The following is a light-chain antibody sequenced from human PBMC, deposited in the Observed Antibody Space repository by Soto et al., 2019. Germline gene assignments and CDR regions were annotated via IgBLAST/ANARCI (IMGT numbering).Light chain of an antibody. CDR2: AAS. CDR1: QSISSW. CDR3: QKYNSAPQT. J-gene: IGKJ1*01. V-gene: IGKV1-27*01. Sequence: DIQMNKSPSTLSASVGDRVTITCRASQSISSWLAWYQQKPGKAPKLLIYAASTLQSGVPSRFSGSGSGTDFTLTISSLQPEDVATYYCQKYNSAPQTFGQGTKVDI.